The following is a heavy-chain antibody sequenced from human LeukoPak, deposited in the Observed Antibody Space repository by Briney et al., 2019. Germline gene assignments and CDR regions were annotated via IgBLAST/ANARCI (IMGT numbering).Heavy chain of an antibody. CDR2: IIPIFGTA. CDR3: ARSVELGYYYYYMDV. D-gene: IGHD1-26*01. V-gene: IGHV1-69*13. J-gene: IGHJ6*03. CDR1: GGTFSSYA. Sequence: SVKVSCKASGGTFSSYAISWVRQAPGQGLEWMGGIIPIFGTANYAQKFQGRVTITSDESTSTAYMELSSLRSEDTAVYYCARSVELGYYYYYMDVWGKGTTVTVSS.